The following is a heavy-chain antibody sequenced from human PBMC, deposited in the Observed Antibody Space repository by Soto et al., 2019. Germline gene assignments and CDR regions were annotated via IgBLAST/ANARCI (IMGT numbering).Heavy chain of an antibody. CDR2: IIPIFGTA. D-gene: IGHD3-3*01. V-gene: IGHV1-69*13. J-gene: IGHJ4*02. CDR3: ARDPHHYDFWSGYYTGGYFDY. Sequence: GASVKVSCKASGGTFSSYAISWVRQAPGQGLEWMGGIIPIFGTANYAQKFQGRVTITADESTSTAYMELSSLRSEDTAVYYCARDPHHYDFWSGYYTGGYFDYWGQGTLVTVSS. CDR1: GGTFSSYA.